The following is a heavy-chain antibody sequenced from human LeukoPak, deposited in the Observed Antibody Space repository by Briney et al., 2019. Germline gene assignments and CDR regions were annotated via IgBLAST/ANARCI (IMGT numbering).Heavy chain of an antibody. V-gene: IGHV1-2*02. CDR1: GYTFTNYY. D-gene: IGHD2-8*01. CDR3: ARKWSSRDWFDP. Sequence: ASVKVSCKASGYTFTNYYMHWVRQAPGQGLEWMGWINPNSGGANYAHKFQGRVTMTRDTSTTTIYMELSSLKSEDTGLYYCARKWSSRDWFDPWGQGTLVTVSS. J-gene: IGHJ5*02. CDR2: INPNSGGA.